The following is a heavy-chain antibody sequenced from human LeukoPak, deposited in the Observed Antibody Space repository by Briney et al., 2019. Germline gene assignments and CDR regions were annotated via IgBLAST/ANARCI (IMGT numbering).Heavy chain of an antibody. CDR1: VFTFSNYD. Sequence: GGSLRLSRAASVFTFSNYDMHWVRQATAKGLEWVSAIGTAGDPYYPDSVKGRFAISRENAKNSLYLQMNSLRAGDTAVYYCARSWGSRAFDIWGPGTMVSVSS. J-gene: IGHJ3*02. V-gene: IGHV3-13*05. CDR2: IGTAGDP. CDR3: ARSWGSRAFDI. D-gene: IGHD7-27*01.